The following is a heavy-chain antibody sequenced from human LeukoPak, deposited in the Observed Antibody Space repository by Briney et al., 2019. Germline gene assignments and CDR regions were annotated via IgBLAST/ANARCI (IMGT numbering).Heavy chain of an antibody. V-gene: IGHV3-49*03. J-gene: IGHJ3*02. CDR2: IRNKDYGETT. CDR1: GFNFGYFP. Sequence: GGSLRLSCTGSGFNFGYFPMSWFRQAPGKGLEWVAFIRNKDYGETTEYAASVKGRFSISRDDSESIAYLQMSSLKAEDTAVYYCSRALRLSGDAFGIWGQGTMVTVSS. CDR3: SRALRLSGDAFGI. D-gene: IGHD2/OR15-2a*01.